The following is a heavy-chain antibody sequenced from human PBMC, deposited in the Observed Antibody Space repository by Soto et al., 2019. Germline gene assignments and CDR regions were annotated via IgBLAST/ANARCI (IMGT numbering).Heavy chain of an antibody. CDR1: GFTFDDYG. V-gene: IGHV3-20*04. J-gene: IGHJ4*02. D-gene: IGHD3-22*01. CDR3: ARAYDSSGYYPTGFDY. CDR2: INWNGGST. Sequence: GGSLRLSCAASGFTFDDYGMSWVRQAPGKGLEWVSGINWNGGSTGYADSVKGRFTISRDNAKNSLYLQMNSLRAEDTALYYCARAYDSSGYYPTGFDYWGQGTLVTVSS.